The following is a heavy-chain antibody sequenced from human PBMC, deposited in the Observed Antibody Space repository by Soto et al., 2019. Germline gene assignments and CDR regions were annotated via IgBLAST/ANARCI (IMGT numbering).Heavy chain of an antibody. D-gene: IGHD4-17*01. CDR1: GFTFSSYG. V-gene: IGHV3-30*18. J-gene: IGHJ4*02. Sequence: QVQLVESGGGVVQPGRSLRLSCADSGFTFSSYGMLWVRQAPGKGLEWVAVISYDGSNKYYADSVKGRFTISRDNSKNTLYLQMNSLRAEDTAVYYCAKDAVTTGFDYWGQGTLVTVSS. CDR3: AKDAVTTGFDY. CDR2: ISYDGSNK.